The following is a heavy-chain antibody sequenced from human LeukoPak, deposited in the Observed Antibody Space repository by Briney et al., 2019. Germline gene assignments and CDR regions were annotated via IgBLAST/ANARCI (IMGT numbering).Heavy chain of an antibody. J-gene: IGHJ4*02. Sequence: ASVKVSCKASGYTFTSYGISWVRQAPGQGLEWMGWISAYNGDTNYAQKLQGRVTMTTDTSTSTAYMELRSLRSDDTAVYYCARDFRLGEPQALDYWGQGTLVTVSS. D-gene: IGHD3-10*01. CDR2: ISAYNGDT. V-gene: IGHV1-18*01. CDR3: ARDFRLGEPQALDY. CDR1: GYTFTSYG.